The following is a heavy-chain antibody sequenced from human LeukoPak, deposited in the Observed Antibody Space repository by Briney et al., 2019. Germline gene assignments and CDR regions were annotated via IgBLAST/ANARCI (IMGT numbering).Heavy chain of an antibody. D-gene: IGHD4-17*01. CDR2: ISGSGGST. J-gene: IGHJ4*02. V-gene: IGHV3-23*01. Sequence: GGSLRLSCAASGFTFSSYAMSWVRQAPGKGLEWVSAISGSGGSTYYADSVKGRFTISRDNSKNTLYLQMNSLRAEDTAVYYCARDEYIHGDLTNFDSWGQGTLVTVSS. CDR1: GFTFSSYA. CDR3: ARDEYIHGDLTNFDS.